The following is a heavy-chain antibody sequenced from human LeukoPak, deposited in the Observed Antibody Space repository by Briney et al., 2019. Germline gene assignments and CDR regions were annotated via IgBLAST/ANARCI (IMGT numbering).Heavy chain of an antibody. CDR2: INPNSGGT. V-gene: IGHV1-2*02. J-gene: IGHJ4*02. Sequence: WASVPVSCKASGYTFTGYYMHWVRQAPGQGLEGMGWINPNSGGTNYAQKFQGRVTMTRDTSISTAYMELSRLRSDDTAVYYCARGPTVLRYFDWHKLYYFDYWGQGTLVTVSS. D-gene: IGHD3-9*01. CDR1: GYTFTGYY. CDR3: ARGPTVLRYFDWHKLYYFDY.